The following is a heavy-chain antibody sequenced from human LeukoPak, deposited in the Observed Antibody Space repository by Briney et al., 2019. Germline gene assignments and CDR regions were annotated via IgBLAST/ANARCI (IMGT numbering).Heavy chain of an antibody. CDR3: ARDVRYFDY. Sequence: SVKVSCKASGGTFSSYAISWVRQAPGQGLEWMGRIIPILGMANYAQKFQGRVTITADKSTSTAYMELSSLRSEDTAVYYCARDVRYFDYWGQGTLVTVSS. CDR2: IIPILGMA. CDR1: GGTFSSYA. V-gene: IGHV1-69*04. J-gene: IGHJ4*02.